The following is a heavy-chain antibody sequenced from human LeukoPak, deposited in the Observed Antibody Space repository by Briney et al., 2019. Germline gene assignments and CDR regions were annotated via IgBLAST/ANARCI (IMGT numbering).Heavy chain of an antibody. D-gene: IGHD6-19*01. CDR3: GGYRKCLVSGGPFDY. J-gene: IGHJ4*02. CDR1: GYSISSGYY. CDR2: IYHSGST. Sequence: PSETLSLTCAVSGYSISSGYYWGWIRQPPGKGLEWVGSIYHSGSTYYNPSLKSRVTISVDTSKNQFSLKLSSVTAADTAVYYLGGYRKCLVSGGPFDYWGQGTLVTVSS. V-gene: IGHV4-38-2*01.